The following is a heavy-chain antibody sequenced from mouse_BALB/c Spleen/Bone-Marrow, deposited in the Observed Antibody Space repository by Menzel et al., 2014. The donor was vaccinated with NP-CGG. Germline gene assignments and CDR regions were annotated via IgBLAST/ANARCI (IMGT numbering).Heavy chain of an antibody. Sequence: DVQLQESGAELVKPGASVKLSCTASGFNIKDTYMHWVKQRPEQGLEWIGRIDPANGNTKYDPKFQGKATITADTSSNTAYLQLSSLTSDDTAVYYCARYRLGTYFDYWGQGTTLTVSS. D-gene: IGHD1-2*01. CDR2: IDPANGNT. CDR3: ARYRLGTYFDY. V-gene: IGHV14-3*02. J-gene: IGHJ2*01. CDR1: GFNIKDTY.